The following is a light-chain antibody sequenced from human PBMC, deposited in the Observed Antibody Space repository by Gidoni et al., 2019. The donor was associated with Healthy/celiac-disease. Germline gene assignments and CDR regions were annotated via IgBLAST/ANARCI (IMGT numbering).Light chain of an antibody. CDR3: SSYAGSNNFVV. V-gene: IGLV2-8*01. CDR1: SSDVGGYNY. Sequence: QSALTQPPSASWSPGQSVTISCTGTSSDVGGYNYVSWYQQHPGKAPKLLISEVSKRPSGVPDRFSGSKSGNTAFLTVSGLQAEDEADYYCSSYAGSNNFVVFGGGTKLTVL. CDR2: EVS. J-gene: IGLJ2*01.